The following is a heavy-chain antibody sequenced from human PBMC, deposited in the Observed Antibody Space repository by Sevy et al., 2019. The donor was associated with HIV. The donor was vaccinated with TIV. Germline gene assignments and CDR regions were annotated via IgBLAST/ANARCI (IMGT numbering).Heavy chain of an antibody. CDR1: GGSISSYY. Sequence: SETLSLTCTVSGGSISSYYWSWIRQPPGKGLEWIGYIYYSGSTNYNPSLKSRVTISVDTSKNQFSLKLSSVTAADTAVYYCARATAYYYGSGSYRSKASYYYYMDVWGTGTTVTVSS. CDR2: IYYSGST. CDR3: ARATAYYYGSGSYRSKASYYYYMDV. J-gene: IGHJ6*03. D-gene: IGHD3-10*01. V-gene: IGHV4-59*01.